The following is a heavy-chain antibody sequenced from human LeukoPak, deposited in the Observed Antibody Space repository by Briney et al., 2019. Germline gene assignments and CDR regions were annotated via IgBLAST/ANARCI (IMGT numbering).Heavy chain of an antibody. J-gene: IGHJ4*02. CDR1: GFTLSDHF. CDR2: ITSSGSTI. V-gene: IGHV3-11*01. Sequence: GGSLRLSCAASGFTLSDHFMSWVRQAPGKGPEWISCITSSGSTIYYADSVKGRFTISRDNAKNSLYLQMNSLRAEDTAVYYCVYGDYDYWGQGTLVTVSS. CDR3: VYGDYDY. D-gene: IGHD4-17*01.